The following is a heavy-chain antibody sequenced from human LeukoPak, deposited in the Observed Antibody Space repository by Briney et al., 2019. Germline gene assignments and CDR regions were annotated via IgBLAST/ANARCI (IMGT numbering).Heavy chain of an antibody. V-gene: IGHV3-23*01. D-gene: IGHD1-26*01. J-gene: IGHJ4*02. Sequence: PGGSLRLSCAASGFTFSTYAMSWVRQAPGKGLEWVSAISGGGDSTSYADSVKGRFTISRDNSKNSLYLQMNSLRAEGPAIYYCAKESGSYYVNFDYWGQGTLVTVSS. CDR2: ISGGGDST. CDR3: AKESGSYYVNFDY. CDR1: GFTFSTYA.